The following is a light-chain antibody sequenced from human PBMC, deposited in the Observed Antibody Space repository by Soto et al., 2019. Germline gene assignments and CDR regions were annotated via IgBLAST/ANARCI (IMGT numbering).Light chain of an antibody. CDR2: SAS. Sequence: DIQMTQSPSSLSASVGDRVTITCRASQDISVYLAWYQQKPGKVPKLLTYSASTLQSGVPSRFSGSGSGTDFTLTISRLQPEDVATYYCQKFNTAPLTFGQGTRLEIK. V-gene: IGKV1-27*01. J-gene: IGKJ5*01. CDR3: QKFNTAPLT. CDR1: QDISVY.